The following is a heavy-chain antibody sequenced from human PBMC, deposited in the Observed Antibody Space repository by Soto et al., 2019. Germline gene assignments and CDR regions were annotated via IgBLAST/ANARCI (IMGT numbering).Heavy chain of an antibody. CDR1: GYTLTELS. Sequence: GASVKVSCKVSGYTLTELSMHWVRQAPGKGLEWMGGFDPEDGETIYAQKFQGRVTMTKDTSTDTAYMELRSLRSDDTAVYYCARGVTGNSVPFDYWGQGTLVTVSS. CDR3: ARGVTGNSVPFDY. D-gene: IGHD1-20*01. J-gene: IGHJ4*02. V-gene: IGHV1-24*01. CDR2: FDPEDGET.